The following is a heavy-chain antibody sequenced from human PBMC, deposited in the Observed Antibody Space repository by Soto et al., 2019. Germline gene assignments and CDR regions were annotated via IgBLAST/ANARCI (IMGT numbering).Heavy chain of an antibody. V-gene: IGHV4-31*03. D-gene: IGHD6-6*01. Sequence: QVQLQESGPGLVKPSQTLSLTCTVSGGSISSGGYYWSWIRQHPGKGLEWIGYIYYSGSTYYNPSLKSRVTISVDTSKNQFSLKLSSVTAADTAVYYCARGSGVSVGIAARPLDYWGQGTLVTVSS. CDR2: IYYSGST. CDR1: GGSISSGGYY. CDR3: ARGSGVSVGIAARPLDY. J-gene: IGHJ4*02.